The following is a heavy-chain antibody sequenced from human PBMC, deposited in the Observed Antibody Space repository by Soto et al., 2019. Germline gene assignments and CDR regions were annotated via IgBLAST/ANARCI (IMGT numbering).Heavy chain of an antibody. D-gene: IGHD4-17*01. V-gene: IGHV3-9*01. CDR2: ISWNSGSI. Sequence: GGALILSCAASGFTFDDYAMHWVRQAPGKGLEWVSGISWNSGSIGYADSVKGRFTISRDNAKNSLYLQMNSLRAEDTALYYCAKGSPYGANFFDYWGQGTLVTVSS. J-gene: IGHJ4*02. CDR3: AKGSPYGANFFDY. CDR1: GFTFDDYA.